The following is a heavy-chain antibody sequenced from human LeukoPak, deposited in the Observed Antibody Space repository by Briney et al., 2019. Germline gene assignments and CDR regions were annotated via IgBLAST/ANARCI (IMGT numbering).Heavy chain of an antibody. CDR3: ARGGTLVQGITVLYGMDV. V-gene: IGHV1-8*02. D-gene: IGHD3-10*01. Sequence: ASVKVSCKASGYTFTSYGISWVRQAPGQGLEWMGWMNPNSGNTAYAPKFQGRVTMTRDTSISTAYMELSSLRSEDTAVYYCARGGTLVQGITVLYGMDVWGQGTTVTVSS. J-gene: IGHJ6*02. CDR2: MNPNSGNT. CDR1: GYTFTSYG.